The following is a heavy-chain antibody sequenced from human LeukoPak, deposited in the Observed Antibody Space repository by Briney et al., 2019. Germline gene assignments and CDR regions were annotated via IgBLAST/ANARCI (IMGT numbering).Heavy chain of an antibody. D-gene: IGHD3-10*01. CDR2: IYYTGST. J-gene: IGHJ5*02. CDR1: GGSISSSNW. V-gene: IGHV4-4*02. Sequence: PSGTLSLTCAVSGGSISSSNWWSWVRQPPGKGLEWIGSIYYTGSTYYNPSLKSRVTISVDTSKNQFSLKLSSVTAADTAVYYCARRGNRNWFDPWGQGTLVTVSS. CDR3: ARRGNRNWFDP.